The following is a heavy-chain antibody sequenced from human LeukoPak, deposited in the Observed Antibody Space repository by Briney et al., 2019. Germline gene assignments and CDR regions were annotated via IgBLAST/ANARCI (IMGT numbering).Heavy chain of an antibody. Sequence: ASVTVSCKASGYTFTSYGISWVRQAPGQGLEWMGWISAYNGDTNYAQKLQGRVTMTTATSTSTVYMEVRSLRSDDTAVYYCARGLRHSSGWYHDAFDIWGQGTMVTVSS. CDR2: ISAYNGDT. V-gene: IGHV1-18*01. CDR1: GYTFTSYG. CDR3: ARGLRHSSGWYHDAFDI. J-gene: IGHJ3*02. D-gene: IGHD6-19*01.